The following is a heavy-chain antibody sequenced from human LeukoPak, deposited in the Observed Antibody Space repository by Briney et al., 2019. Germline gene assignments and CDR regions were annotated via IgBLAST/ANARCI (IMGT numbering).Heavy chain of an antibody. D-gene: IGHD3-16*02. Sequence: SETLSLTCTVSGGSISSSSYYWGWIRQPPGKGLEWIGEIYHSGSTSYNPSLKSRVTISVVKSKNQFSLKLSSVTAADTAVYYCARVAARKYDYVWGSYPVGWGQGTLVTVSS. CDR1: GGSISSSSYY. CDR2: IYHSGST. CDR3: ARVAARKYDYVWGSYPVG. J-gene: IGHJ4*02. V-gene: IGHV4-39*07.